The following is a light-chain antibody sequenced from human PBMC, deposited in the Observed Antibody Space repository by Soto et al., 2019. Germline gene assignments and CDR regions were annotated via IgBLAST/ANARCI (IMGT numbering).Light chain of an antibody. CDR3: SSYACNMGV. Sequence: QSVLTQPPSASGSPGQSVTFSCTGTSSDVGGYNSVSWYQQHPGKAPKLMIYEVSKRPSGVPDRFSGSKSGNTASLTVSGRQAEDEAEYYCSSYACNMGVFGGGTKLTVL. J-gene: IGLJ2*01. CDR1: SSDVGGYNS. V-gene: IGLV2-8*01. CDR2: EVS.